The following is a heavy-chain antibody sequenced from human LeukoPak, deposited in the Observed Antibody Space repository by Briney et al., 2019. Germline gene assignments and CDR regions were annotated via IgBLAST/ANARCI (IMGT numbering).Heavy chain of an antibody. V-gene: IGHV4-39*02. Sequence: PSETLSLTCTVSGGSISSSSYYWGWIRQPPGKGLEWIGSIYYSGSTYYNPSLKSRVTISVDTSKNQFSLKLSSVTAADTAVYYCARDSIGVVILNWFDPWGQGTLVTVSS. J-gene: IGHJ5*02. CDR2: IYYSGST. CDR1: GGSISSSSYY. D-gene: IGHD3-3*01. CDR3: ARDSIGVVILNWFDP.